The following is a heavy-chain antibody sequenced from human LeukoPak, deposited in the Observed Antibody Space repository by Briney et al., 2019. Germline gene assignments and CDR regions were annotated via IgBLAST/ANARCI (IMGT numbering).Heavy chain of an antibody. V-gene: IGHV3-7*01. Sequence: PGGSLRLSCAASGFTFSSYWMSWVRQAPGKGLEWVANIKQDGSEKYYVDSVKGRFTISRDNAKNSLYLQMNSLRAEDTAVYYCARVRSKTIPPKPGMDVWGQGTTVTVSS. D-gene: IGHD3-10*01. J-gene: IGHJ6*02. CDR1: GFTFSSYW. CDR2: IKQDGSEK. CDR3: ARVRSKTIPPKPGMDV.